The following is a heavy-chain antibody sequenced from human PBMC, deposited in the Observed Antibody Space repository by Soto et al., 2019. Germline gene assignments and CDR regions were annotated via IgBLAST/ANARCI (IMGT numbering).Heavy chain of an antibody. CDR2: IDPRDSYT. CDR3: ARQGDSSGYYYVYFDY. Sequence: GESLKTYCKGSGYRFTSYWISLVRQMPGKGLEWMGRIDPRDSYTNYSPPFQGHVTISADKSISTAYLQWSSLKASDTAMYYCARQGDSSGYYYVYFDYWGQGTLVTVSS. V-gene: IGHV5-10-1*01. J-gene: IGHJ4*02. D-gene: IGHD3-22*01. CDR1: GYRFTSYW.